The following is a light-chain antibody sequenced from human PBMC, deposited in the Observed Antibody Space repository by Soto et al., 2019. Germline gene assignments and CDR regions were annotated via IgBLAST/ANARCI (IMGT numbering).Light chain of an antibody. CDR2: DVS. Sequence: QSVLTQPASVSGSPGQSITISCTGTSSDVGGYNYVSWYQQHPGKAPKLMIYDVSNRPSGVSNRFSGSKSGNTASLTISGLQAEDAADYYCSSYTSSSTLEGVFGTGTKLTVL. CDR1: SSDVGGYNY. V-gene: IGLV2-14*01. J-gene: IGLJ1*01. CDR3: SSYTSSSTLEGV.